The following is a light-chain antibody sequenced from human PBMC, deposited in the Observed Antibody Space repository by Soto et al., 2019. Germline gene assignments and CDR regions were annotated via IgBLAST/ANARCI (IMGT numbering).Light chain of an antibody. CDR2: GAS. CDR1: QSVSSN. CDR3: QQYNNWPPWT. J-gene: IGKJ1*01. Sequence: RVMTQSPATLSVSPGERATVSCSASQSVSSNLAWYQQKPGQAPRLLIYGASTRATGIPARFSGSGFGTEFTLTISSLQSEDFAVYFCQQYNNWPPWTFGHGTKVELK. V-gene: IGKV3-15*01.